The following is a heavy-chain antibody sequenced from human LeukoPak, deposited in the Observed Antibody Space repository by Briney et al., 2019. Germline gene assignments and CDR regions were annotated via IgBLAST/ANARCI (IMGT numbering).Heavy chain of an antibody. Sequence: GGSLRLSCAASGFTFSSYGMHWVCQAPGRGLEWVSLISFSGANTYSADSVKGRFTISRDNSKDTLFLQMNSLRAEDTAIYYCVRDIELSTWGLGTMVTVSS. CDR1: GFTFSSYG. J-gene: IGHJ3*01. CDR2: ISFSGANT. D-gene: IGHD3-16*02. V-gene: IGHV3-23*01. CDR3: VRDIELST.